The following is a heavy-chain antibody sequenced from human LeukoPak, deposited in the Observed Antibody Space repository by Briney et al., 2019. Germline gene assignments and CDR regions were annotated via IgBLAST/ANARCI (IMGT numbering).Heavy chain of an antibody. CDR3: ARGTPPLDYGDSGGY. J-gene: IGHJ4*02. CDR2: ISYDGSNK. V-gene: IGHV3-30*03. Sequence: GRSLRLSSAASGFTFSSYGMHWVRQAPGKGLEWVAVISYDGSNKYYADSVKGRFTISRDNSKNTLYLQMNSLRAEDTAVYYCARGTPPLDYGDSGGYWGQGTLVTVSS. D-gene: IGHD4-17*01. CDR1: GFTFSSYG.